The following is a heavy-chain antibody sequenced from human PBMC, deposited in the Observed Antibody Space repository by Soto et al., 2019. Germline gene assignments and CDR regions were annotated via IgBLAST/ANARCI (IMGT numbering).Heavy chain of an antibody. CDR3: AREAGYDSPHGC. J-gene: IGHJ4*02. V-gene: IGHV4-30-4*01. CDR2: TYPSGST. Sequence: SETLSLTCTVSGGFISNGDYHWSWIRQPPGKGLEWIGYTYPSGSTYYNASLRSRVTISIDASKNQFSLKLNSVTAADTAVYYCAREAGYDSPHGCWGQGTLLTVSS. D-gene: IGHD5-12*01. CDR1: GGFISNGDYH.